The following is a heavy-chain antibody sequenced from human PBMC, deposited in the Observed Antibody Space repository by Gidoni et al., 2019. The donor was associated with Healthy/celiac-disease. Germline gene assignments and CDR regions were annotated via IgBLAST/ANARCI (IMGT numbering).Heavy chain of an antibody. CDR2: ISSSSSYI. J-gene: IGHJ5*02. CDR3: ARWGTRGYSYGA. D-gene: IGHD5-18*01. CDR1: GFTFSSYS. V-gene: IGHV3-21*01. Sequence: EVQLVESGGGLVKPGGSLRLSCAASGFTFSSYSMNWVRQAPGKGLEWVSSISSSSSYIYYADSVKGRFTISRDNAKNSLYLQMNSLRAEDTAVYYCARWGTRGYSYGAWGQGTLVTVSS.